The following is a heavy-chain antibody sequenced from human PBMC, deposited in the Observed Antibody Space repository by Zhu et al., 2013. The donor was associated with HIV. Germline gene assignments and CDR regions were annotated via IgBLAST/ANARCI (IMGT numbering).Heavy chain of an antibody. D-gene: IGHD2-15*01. J-gene: IGHJ4*02. CDR2: IYHSGST. V-gene: IGHV4-30-2*01. CDR3: ARGAVAASFDY. Sequence: QVQLQESGSGLVKPSQTLSLTCAVSGGSISSGGYSWSWIRQPPGKGLEWIGYIYHSGSTYYNPSLKSRVTISVDRSKNQFSLKLSSVTAADTAVYYCARGAVAASFDYWGQGTLVTVSS. CDR1: GGSISSGGYS.